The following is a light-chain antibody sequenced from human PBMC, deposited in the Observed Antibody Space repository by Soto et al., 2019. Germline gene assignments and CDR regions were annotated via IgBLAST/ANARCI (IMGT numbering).Light chain of an antibody. V-gene: IGKV1-39*01. CDR3: QQTASPPYT. J-gene: IGKJ2*01. CDR1: QSIRSY. Sequence: DIQMTQSPSSLSASVGDRVIITCRSSQSIRSYLKWYQHKPGKAPKLQISAASSLQRGVASRFSGSGSGTDFTLIINSLHPEDVATYFCQQTASPPYTFGQGTKLEI. CDR2: AAS.